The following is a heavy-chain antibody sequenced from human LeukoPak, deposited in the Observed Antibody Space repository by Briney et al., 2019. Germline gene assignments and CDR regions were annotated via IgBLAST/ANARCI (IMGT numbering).Heavy chain of an antibody. Sequence: GGSLRLSCVASGFTFSSFWMHWVRQAPEKGLVWVSRIDSDESVTNYADSVKGRFTISRDNAKNTLYLQMNSLRAEDTAVYYCVRARDATSGRPLDYWGQGTLVTVSS. V-gene: IGHV3-74*01. CDR1: GFTFSSFW. CDR2: IDSDESVT. J-gene: IGHJ4*02. CDR3: VRARDATSGRPLDY. D-gene: IGHD3-22*01.